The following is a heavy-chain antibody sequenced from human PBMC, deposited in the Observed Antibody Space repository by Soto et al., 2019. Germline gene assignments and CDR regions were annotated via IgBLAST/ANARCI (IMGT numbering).Heavy chain of an antibody. CDR1: GGSISSYY. V-gene: IGHV4-59*01. CDR2: IYYSGST. Sequence: SETLSLTCTVSGGSISSYYWSWIRQPPGKGLEWIGYIYYSGSTNYNPSLKSRVTISVDTSKNQFSLKLSSVTAADTAVYYCARGMRDYGDYEGYYYYMDVWGKGTTVTVSS. D-gene: IGHD4-17*01. J-gene: IGHJ6*03. CDR3: ARGMRDYGDYEGYYYYMDV.